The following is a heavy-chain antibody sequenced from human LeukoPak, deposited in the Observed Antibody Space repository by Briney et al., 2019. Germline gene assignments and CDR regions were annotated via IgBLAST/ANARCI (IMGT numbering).Heavy chain of an antibody. D-gene: IGHD3-16*01. V-gene: IGHV4-34*01. CDR1: GGSFSGHY. CDR2: INHSGST. J-gene: IGHJ4*02. Sequence: SETLSLTCAVYGGSFSGHYWSWIRQPPGKGLEWIGEINHSGSTNYNPSLESRVTISVDTSKNHFSLNLTPVTAADTAVYYCARDRSLGIIDYWGQGTLVTVSS. CDR3: ARDRSLGIIDY.